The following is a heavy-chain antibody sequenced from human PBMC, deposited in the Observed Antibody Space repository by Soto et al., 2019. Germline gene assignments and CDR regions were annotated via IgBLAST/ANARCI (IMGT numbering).Heavy chain of an antibody. CDR2: INSDGSST. V-gene: IGHV3-74*01. D-gene: IGHD2-2*01. Sequence: VGSLRLSCAASGFTFSSYWIHWVRQAPGKGLVWVSRINSDGSSTTYADSVKGRFTISRDNAKNTLYLQMTSLRAEDTAVYYCARVSREVVPAANDYWGQGTLVTVSS. CDR1: GFTFSSYW. J-gene: IGHJ4*02. CDR3: ARVSREVVPAANDY.